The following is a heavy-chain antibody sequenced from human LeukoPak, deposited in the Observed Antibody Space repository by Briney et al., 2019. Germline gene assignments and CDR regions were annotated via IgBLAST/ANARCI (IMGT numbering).Heavy chain of an antibody. CDR1: GFTFSDYY. D-gene: IGHD1-26*01. CDR2: ISSSGSTI. Sequence: GGSLRLSCAASGFTFSDYYMSWIRQAPGKGLEWVSYISSSGSTIYYADSVKGRFTISRDNAKNSLYLQMHSLRAEDTAVYYCVRALRVGATRGFDYWGQGTLVTVSS. V-gene: IGHV3-11*01. J-gene: IGHJ4*02. CDR3: VRALRVGATRGFDY.